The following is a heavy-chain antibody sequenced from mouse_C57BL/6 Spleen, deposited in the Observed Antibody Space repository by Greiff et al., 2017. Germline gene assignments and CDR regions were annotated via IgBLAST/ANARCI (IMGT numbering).Heavy chain of an antibody. V-gene: IGHV1-64*01. Sequence: QVQLQQPGAELVKPGASVKSSCKASGYTFTSYWMHWVKQRPGQGLEWIGIIHPNSGSTNYNEKFKSKATLTVDKSSSTAYMQHSSLTSEDTAFYYRAREGGLRHLEYWGKGTTLTVSS. CDR1: GYTFTSYW. D-gene: IGHD2-4*01. CDR2: IHPNSGST. J-gene: IGHJ2*01. CDR3: AREGGLRHLEY.